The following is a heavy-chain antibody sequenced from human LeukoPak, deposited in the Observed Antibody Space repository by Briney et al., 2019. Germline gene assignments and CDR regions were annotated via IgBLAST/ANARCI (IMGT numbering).Heavy chain of an antibody. D-gene: IGHD1-26*01. V-gene: IGHV5-51*01. Sequence: GESLKISCKGSGYSFSNYYIDWVRQMPGKGLEWMGVMYPGGSDIRYSPSFQGQVTISADKSIDTAYLQWSSLKASDSAMYYCASRTGSYYPFDSSGQGTLVTVSS. CDR2: MYPGGSDI. CDR3: ASRTGSYYPFDS. J-gene: IGHJ4*02. CDR1: GYSFSNYY.